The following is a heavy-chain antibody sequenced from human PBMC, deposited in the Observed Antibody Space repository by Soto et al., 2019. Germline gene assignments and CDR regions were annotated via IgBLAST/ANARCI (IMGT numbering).Heavy chain of an antibody. V-gene: IGHV4-59*01. CDR3: ARWARRFDY. CDR1: GDPISSFY. CDR2: ISYSGST. D-gene: IGHD3-3*01. Sequence: SETQSLTCTVSGDPISSFYWSWVRQPPGKGLEWIGYISYSGSTSYNPSLKSRVTISVDTSTNHFSLNLSSVTAADTAVYYCARWARRFDYWGQGTLVTVSS. J-gene: IGHJ4*02.